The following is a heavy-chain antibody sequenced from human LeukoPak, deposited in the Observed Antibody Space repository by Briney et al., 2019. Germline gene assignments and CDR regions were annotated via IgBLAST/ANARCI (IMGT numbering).Heavy chain of an antibody. CDR1: GGSISSSSYY. V-gene: IGHV4-39*02. Sequence: SETLSLTCTVSGGSISSSSYYWGWIRQPPGKGLEWIGSIYYSGSTYYNPSLKSRVTISVDTSKNQFSLKLSSVTAADTAVYYCARESLVRGISPFDYWGQGTLVTVSS. J-gene: IGHJ4*02. CDR2: IYYSGST. D-gene: IGHD3-10*01. CDR3: ARESLVRGISPFDY.